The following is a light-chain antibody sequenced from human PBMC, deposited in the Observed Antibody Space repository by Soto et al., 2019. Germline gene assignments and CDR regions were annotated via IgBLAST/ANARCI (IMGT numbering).Light chain of an antibody. J-gene: IGKJ1*01. CDR2: GAS. Sequence: EIVLTQSPGTLSLSPGEGATLSCRASQSVGGTFLAWYQQKGGQAPRLLIHGASNRATGIPDRFSGSGSGTDFTLTISRLEPEDFAVYYCQQYGGSPRKFGQGTKWIS. V-gene: IGKV3-20*01. CDR3: QQYGGSPRK. CDR1: QSVGGTF.